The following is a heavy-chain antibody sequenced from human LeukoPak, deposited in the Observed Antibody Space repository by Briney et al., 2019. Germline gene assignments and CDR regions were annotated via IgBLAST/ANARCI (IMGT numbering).Heavy chain of an antibody. D-gene: IGHD1-14*01. CDR2: ISWDGGST. J-gene: IGHJ5*02. CDR1: GFTFDDYA. V-gene: IGHV3-43D*03. CDR3: AKDMPGIWFDP. Sequence: GGSLRLSCAASGFTFDDYAMHRVRQAPGKGLEWVSLISWDGGSTYYADSVKGRFTISRDTSKNSLYLQMNSLRAEDTALYYCAKDMPGIWFDPWGQGTLVTVSS.